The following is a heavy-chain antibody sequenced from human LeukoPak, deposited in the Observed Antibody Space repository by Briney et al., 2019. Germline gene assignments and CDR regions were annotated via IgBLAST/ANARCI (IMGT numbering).Heavy chain of an antibody. CDR3: ARAPDSDSGYDYFDY. CDR1: GYTFTNHW. V-gene: IGHV5-10-1*01. CDR2: IDPSDSYT. Sequence: GESLKISCKGSGYTFTNHWISWVRQMPGKGLEWMGKIDPSDSYTNYSPYFRGHVTISADKSISTAYLQWSSLKASDTAMYYCARAPDSDSGYDYFDYWGQGTLVTVSS. J-gene: IGHJ4*02. D-gene: IGHD5-12*01.